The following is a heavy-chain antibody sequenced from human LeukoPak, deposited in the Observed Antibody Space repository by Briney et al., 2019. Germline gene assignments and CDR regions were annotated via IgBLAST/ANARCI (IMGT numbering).Heavy chain of an antibody. CDR3: ARFVNWFDP. Sequence: GGSLKISCKGSGYTFTTYWIGWVRQTPGKGLEWMGIIYPDDSDTRYSPSFQGQVTISADKSITTAYLHWNSLKASDTAMYYCARFVNWFDPWGQGTLVTVSS. CDR1: GYTFTTYW. CDR2: IYPDDSDT. J-gene: IGHJ5*02. V-gene: IGHV5-51*01.